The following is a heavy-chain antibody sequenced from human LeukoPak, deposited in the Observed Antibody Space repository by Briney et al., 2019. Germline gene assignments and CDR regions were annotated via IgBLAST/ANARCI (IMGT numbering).Heavy chain of an antibody. CDR2: INPNSGGT. CDR1: GYTFTGYY. Sequence: GASVKVSCKASGYTFTGYYMHWVRQAPGQGLEGMGWINPNSGGTNYAQKFQGRVTMTRDTAISTAYMELSRLRSDDTAVYYCASSPGTMIVALDYWGQGTLVTVSS. CDR3: ASSPGTMIVALDY. D-gene: IGHD3-22*01. V-gene: IGHV1-2*02. J-gene: IGHJ4*02.